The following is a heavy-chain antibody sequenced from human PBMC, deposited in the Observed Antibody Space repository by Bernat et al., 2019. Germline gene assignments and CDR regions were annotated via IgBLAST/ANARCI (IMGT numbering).Heavy chain of an antibody. CDR3: AKVGYGDRSNIDY. J-gene: IGHJ4*02. Sequence: VQLLESGGGLVQPGGSLRLSCAASGFTFTNYAMTWVRQAAGKGLEWVAVISYDGSNKYYADSVKGRFTISRDNSKNTLYLQMNSLRAEDTAVYYCAKVGYGDRSNIDYWGQGTLVTVSS. V-gene: IGHV3-30*18. CDR1: GFTFTNYA. CDR2: ISYDGSNK. D-gene: IGHD4-17*01.